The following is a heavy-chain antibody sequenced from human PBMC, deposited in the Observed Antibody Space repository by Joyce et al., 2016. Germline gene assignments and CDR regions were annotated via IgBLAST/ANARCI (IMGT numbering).Heavy chain of an antibody. V-gene: IGHV3-7*01. CDR1: GFSFTSYW. J-gene: IGHJ5*02. CDR2: IKQDGTKE. Sequence: ELQVVESGGGLVQPGGSLRLSCAASGFSFTSYWMTWVHQAPGKGLEGVASIKQDGTKEYNVDSVKGRFAISRDNAKNSVYLQMNSLAGEDTAVYYCARVGYCSGDGCQGRDWFDPWGQGTQVIVSS. CDR3: ARVGYCSGDGCQGRDWFDP. D-gene: IGHD2-15*01.